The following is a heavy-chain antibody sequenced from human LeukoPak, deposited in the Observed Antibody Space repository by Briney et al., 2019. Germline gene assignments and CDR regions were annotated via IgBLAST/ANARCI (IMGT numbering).Heavy chain of an antibody. CDR2: INQDGSEK. CDR1: GFTFSSYS. CDR3: SRFVTVPGNPQDY. V-gene: IGHV3-7*01. J-gene: IGHJ4*02. D-gene: IGHD2/OR15-2a*01. Sequence: GGSLRLSCAASGFTFSSYSMNWVRQAPGQGLEWVANINQDGSEKYYVDSVKGRFTISRDNAKNSLYLQMNSLRAEDTAVYYCSRFVTVPGNPQDYWGQGTLVTVSS.